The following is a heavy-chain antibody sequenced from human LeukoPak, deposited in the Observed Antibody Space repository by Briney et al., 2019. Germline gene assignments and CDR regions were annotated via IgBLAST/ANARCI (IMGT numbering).Heavy chain of an antibody. CDR1: GFTFSSYA. CDR2: ISYDGSNK. V-gene: IGHV3-30-3*01. D-gene: IGHD6-19*01. Sequence: GGSLRLSCAASGFTFSSYAMPWVRQAPGKGLEWVAVISYDGSNKYYADSVKGRFTISRDNSKNTLYLQMNSLRAEDTAVYYCAKDSGSGWPGDYFDYWGQGTLVTVSS. CDR3: AKDSGSGWPGDYFDY. J-gene: IGHJ4*02.